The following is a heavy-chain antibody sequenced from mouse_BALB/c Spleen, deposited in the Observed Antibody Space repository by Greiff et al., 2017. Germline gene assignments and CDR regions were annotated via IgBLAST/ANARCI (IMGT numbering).Heavy chain of an antibody. Sequence: EVKLVESGPELVKPGASVKISCKASGYSFTGYFMNWVKQSHGKSLEWIGRINPYNGDTFYNQKFKGKATLTVDKSSSTAHMELLSLTSEDSAVYYCGGDYDYYWYFDVWGAGTTVTVSS. J-gene: IGHJ1*01. CDR1: GYSFTGYF. CDR2: INPYNGDT. CDR3: GGDYDYYWYFDV. D-gene: IGHD2-4*01. V-gene: IGHV1-37*01.